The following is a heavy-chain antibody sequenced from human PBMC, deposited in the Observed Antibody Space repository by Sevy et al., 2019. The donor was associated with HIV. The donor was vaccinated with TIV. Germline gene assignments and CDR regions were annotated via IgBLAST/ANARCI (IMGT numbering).Heavy chain of an antibody. CDR3: ASLREKKLVIIPSFAFDM. CDR1: GFTFNRYW. J-gene: IGHJ3*02. D-gene: IGHD3-3*01. CDR2: VKQDGSEQ. Sequence: GGSLRLSCTASGFTFNRYWMSWVCQTPGKELEWVANVKQDGSEQYYVNSLKGRFTISRDNAKNSLYLQMNSLRAEDTAVYYCASLREKKLVIIPSFAFDMWGQGTLVTVSS. V-gene: IGHV3-7*01.